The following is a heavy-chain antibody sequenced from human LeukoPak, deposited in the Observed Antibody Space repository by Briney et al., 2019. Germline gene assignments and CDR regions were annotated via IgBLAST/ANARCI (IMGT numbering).Heavy chain of an antibody. CDR1: GYTFTGYY. CDR2: INPNSGGT. CDR3: ARDGNFDWPRYYFDY. D-gene: IGHD3-9*01. J-gene: IGHJ4*02. Sequence: ASVKVSCKASGYTFTGYYMHWVRQAPGQGLEWMGWINPNSGGTNYAQKFQGWVTMTRDTSISTAYMELSRLRSDDTAVYYCARDGNFDWPRYYFDYWGQGTLVTVSS. V-gene: IGHV1-2*04.